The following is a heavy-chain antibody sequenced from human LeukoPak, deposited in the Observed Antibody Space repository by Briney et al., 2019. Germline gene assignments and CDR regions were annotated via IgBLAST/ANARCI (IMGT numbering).Heavy chain of an antibody. Sequence: GASVKVSCKASGYTFTSYDINWVRQATGQGLEWMGWMNPNSGNTGYAQKFQGRVTMTRNTSISTAYMELSSLRSEDTAVYYCARAPMVRGVIISQGDYWGQGTLVTVSS. CDR3: ARAPMVRGVIISQGDY. J-gene: IGHJ4*02. V-gene: IGHV1-8*01. D-gene: IGHD3-10*01. CDR1: GYTFTSYD. CDR2: MNPNSGNT.